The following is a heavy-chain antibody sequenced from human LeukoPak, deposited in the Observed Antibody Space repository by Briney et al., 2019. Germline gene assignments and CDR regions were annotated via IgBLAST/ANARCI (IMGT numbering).Heavy chain of an antibody. CDR2: SESRSDGGTT. CDR1: GFTLSKAW. J-gene: IGHJ1*01. D-gene: IGHD4-17*01. CDR3: TRVFEPSGDYEYFQH. V-gene: IGHV3-15*04. Sequence: KSGGSLRLSCAASGFTLSKAWMSWVRQAPGKGLEWIGRSESRSDGGTTVLAAPVKGRFTISRDDSKNTLYLQMNRLKTDDTAVYYCTRVFEPSGDYEYFQHWGQGTLVTVSS.